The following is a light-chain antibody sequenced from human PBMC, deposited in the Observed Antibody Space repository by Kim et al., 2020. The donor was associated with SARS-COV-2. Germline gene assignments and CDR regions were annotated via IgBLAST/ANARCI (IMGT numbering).Light chain of an antibody. CDR3: HLSYTIPLFT. CDR1: QSISNY. CDR2: AAS. Sequence: SVGDRVTITCRSSQSISNYLNWYQKKPGKAPKLLIYAASNLQRGVPSRFIGRGSGTDFTLTIVSLQPEDFATYYCHLSYTIPLFTFGPGTKVDIK. J-gene: IGKJ3*01. V-gene: IGKV1-39*01.